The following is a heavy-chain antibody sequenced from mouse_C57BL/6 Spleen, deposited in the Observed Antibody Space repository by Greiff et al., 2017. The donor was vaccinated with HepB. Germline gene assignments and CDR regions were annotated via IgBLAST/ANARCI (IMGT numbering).Heavy chain of an antibody. V-gene: IGHV1-20*01. CDR1: GYSFTGYF. D-gene: IGHD1-1*01. Sequence: VQLKQSGPELVKPGDSVKISCKASGYSFTGYFMNWVMQSHGKSLEWIGRINPYNGDTFYNQKFKGKATLTVDKSSSTAHMELRSLTSEDSAVYYCASEGATVYFDYWGQGTTLTVSS. CDR2: INPYNGDT. J-gene: IGHJ2*01. CDR3: ASEGATVYFDY.